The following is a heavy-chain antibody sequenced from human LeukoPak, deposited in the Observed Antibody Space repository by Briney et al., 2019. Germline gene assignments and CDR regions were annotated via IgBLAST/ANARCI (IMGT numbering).Heavy chain of an antibody. J-gene: IGHJ6*02. Sequence: PGGSLRLSCAASGFTVSSNYMSWVRQAPGKGLEWVSVIYSGGSTYYADSVKGRFTISRDNSKNTLYLQMNSLRAEDTAVYYCARDRDNWSGWDYYYGMDVWGQGTTVTVSS. D-gene: IGHD1-1*01. CDR3: ARDRDNWSGWDYYYGMDV. CDR2: IYSGGST. CDR1: GFTVSSNY. V-gene: IGHV3-66*02.